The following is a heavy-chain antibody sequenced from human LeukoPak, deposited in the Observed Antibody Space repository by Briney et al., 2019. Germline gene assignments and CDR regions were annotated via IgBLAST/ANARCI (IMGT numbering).Heavy chain of an antibody. V-gene: IGHV1-3*02. CDR2: SNAGNGNT. J-gene: IGHJ6*03. CDR3: ASAGGNYYYYYMDV. CDR1: GYTFTSYA. Sequence: ASVKVSCKASGYTFTSYAMHWVRQAPGQRLEWMGWSNAGNGNTKYSQEFQGRVTITRDTSASTAYMELSSLRSEDMAVYYCASAGGNYYYYYMDVWGKGTTVTVSS. D-gene: IGHD2-15*01.